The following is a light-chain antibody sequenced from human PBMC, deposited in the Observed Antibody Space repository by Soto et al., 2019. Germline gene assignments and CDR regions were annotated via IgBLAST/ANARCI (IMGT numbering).Light chain of an antibody. CDR2: STS. CDR1: TGAVTSGYY. Sequence: QAVVTQEPSLTVSPGGTVTLTCASSTGAVTSGYYPSWFQQKPGQAPRALICSTSNKHSWTPARFSGSLLGGKAALTLSGVQPEDEAEYYCLLYYGGAWVFGGGTKLTVL. J-gene: IGLJ3*02. V-gene: IGLV7-43*01. CDR3: LLYYGGAWV.